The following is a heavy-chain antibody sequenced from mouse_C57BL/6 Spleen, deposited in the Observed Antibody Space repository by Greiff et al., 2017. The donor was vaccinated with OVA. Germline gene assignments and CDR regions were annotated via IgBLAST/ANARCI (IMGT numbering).Heavy chain of an antibody. Sequence: QVQLKESGPELVKPGASVKISCKASGYAFSSSWMNWVKQRPGKGLEWIGRIYPGDGDTNYNGKFKGKATLTADKSSSTAYMQLSSLTSEDSAVYFCAREGDYYTPFAYWGQGTLVTVSA. J-gene: IGHJ3*01. CDR1: GYAFSSSW. CDR3: AREGDYYTPFAY. D-gene: IGHD2-12*01. V-gene: IGHV1-82*01. CDR2: IYPGDGDT.